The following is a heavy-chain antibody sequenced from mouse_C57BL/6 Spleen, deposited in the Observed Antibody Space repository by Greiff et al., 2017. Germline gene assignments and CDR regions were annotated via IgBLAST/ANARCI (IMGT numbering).Heavy chain of an antibody. D-gene: IGHD1-1*01. J-gene: IGHJ3*01. CDR1: GYSFTDYN. V-gene: IGHV1-39*01. Sequence: VQLKQSGPELVKPGASVKISCKASGYSFTDYNMNWVKQSNGKSLEWIGVINPNYGTTSYNQKFKGKATLTVDQSSSTAYMQLNSLTSEDSAVYYCARGATVVSTEGAWFAYWGQGTLVTVSA. CDR3: ARGATVVSTEGAWFAY. CDR2: INPNYGTT.